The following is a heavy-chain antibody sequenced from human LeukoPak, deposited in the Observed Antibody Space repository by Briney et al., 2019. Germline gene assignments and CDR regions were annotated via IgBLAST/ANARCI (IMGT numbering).Heavy chain of an antibody. J-gene: IGHJ4*02. CDR3: ARGLPREYYFDS. Sequence: GGSLRLSCAASGFTFSSYEMNWVRQAPGKGLEWVSYISSSGSTMYYADSVKGRFTISRDNAKNSLFLQMNSLRAEDTAVYYCARGLPREYYFDSWGQGTLVTVSS. CDR1: GFTFSSYE. CDR2: ISSSGSTM. V-gene: IGHV3-48*03. D-gene: IGHD2-15*01.